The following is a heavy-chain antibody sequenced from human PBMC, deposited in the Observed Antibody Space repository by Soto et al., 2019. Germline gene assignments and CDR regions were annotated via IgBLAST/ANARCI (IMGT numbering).Heavy chain of an antibody. D-gene: IGHD3-3*01. CDR1: GGSISSYY. Sequence: PSETLSLTCTVSGGSISSYYWSWIRQPPGKGLEWIGYIYYSGSTNYNPSLKSRVTISVDTSKNQFSLKLSSVTAAVTAVYYCARDCGYYYDFWSGYPYGMDVWGQGTTVTVSS. J-gene: IGHJ6*02. CDR2: IYYSGST. CDR3: ARDCGYYYDFWSGYPYGMDV. V-gene: IGHV4-59*01.